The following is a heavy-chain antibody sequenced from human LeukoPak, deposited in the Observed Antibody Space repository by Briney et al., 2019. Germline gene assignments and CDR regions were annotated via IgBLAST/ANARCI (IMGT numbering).Heavy chain of an antibody. J-gene: IGHJ4*02. CDR3: ASVGHCTSSSCPYYFDY. D-gene: IGHD2-2*03. V-gene: IGHV3-48*01. Sequence: GGFLRLSCAASGLTFSDYTMNWVRQAPGKGLEWVSYISSSSSTISYADSVKGRFTISRDNAKNSLFLQMNSLRAEDTAVYYCASVGHCTSSSCPYYFDYWGQGTLVTVSS. CDR1: GLTFSDYT. CDR2: ISSSSSTI.